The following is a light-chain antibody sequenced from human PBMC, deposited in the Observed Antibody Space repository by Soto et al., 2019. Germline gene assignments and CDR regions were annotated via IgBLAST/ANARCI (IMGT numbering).Light chain of an antibody. V-gene: IGLV4-69*01. CDR1: SGHSSYA. CDR2: LNSDGSH. CDR3: QTWCTGIRV. J-gene: IGLJ3*02. Sequence: VLTQSPSASASLGASVKLTCTLSSGHSSYAIAWHQQQPEKGPRYLMKLNSDGSHSKGDGIPDRFSGSSSGAERYLTISSLQSEDEADYYCQTWCTGIRVFGGGTQLTVL.